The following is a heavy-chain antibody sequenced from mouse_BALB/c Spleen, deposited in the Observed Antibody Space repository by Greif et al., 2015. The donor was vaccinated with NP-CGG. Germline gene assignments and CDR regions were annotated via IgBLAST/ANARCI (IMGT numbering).Heavy chain of an antibody. V-gene: IGHV1-14*01. D-gene: IGHD1-1*01. CDR3: ARGGITTVVAFYYYAMDY. Sequence: EVKVVESGPELVKPGASVKMSCKASGYTFTSYVMHWVKQKPGQGLEWIGYINPYNDGTKYNEKFKGKATLTSDKSSSTAYMELSSLTSEDSAVYYCARGGITTVVAFYYYAMDYWGQGTSVTVSS. J-gene: IGHJ4*01. CDR1: GYTFTSYV. CDR2: INPYNDGT.